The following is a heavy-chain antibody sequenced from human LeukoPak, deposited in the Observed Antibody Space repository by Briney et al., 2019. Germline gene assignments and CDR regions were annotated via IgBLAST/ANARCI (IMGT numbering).Heavy chain of an antibody. CDR3: ARVYYGGNPYFDY. CDR2: IYHSGST. CDR1: GYSISSGYY. Sequence: PSETLSLTCTVSGYSISSGYYWDWIRQPPGKGLEWIGGIYHSGSTYYYPSLKSRVTMSVDTSKNQFSLKLRSVTAADTAVYYCARVYYGGNPYFDYWGQGTLVTVSS. D-gene: IGHD4-23*01. V-gene: IGHV4-38-2*02. J-gene: IGHJ4*02.